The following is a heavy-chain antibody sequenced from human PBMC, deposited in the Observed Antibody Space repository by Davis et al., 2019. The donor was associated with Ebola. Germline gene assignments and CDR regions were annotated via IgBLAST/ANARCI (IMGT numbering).Heavy chain of an antibody. D-gene: IGHD5-24*01. J-gene: IGHJ4*02. CDR2: IIPMLGIP. CDR1: GGTFSTYG. V-gene: IGHV1-69*04. CDR3: ARAGDGYNSGY. Sequence: AASVKVSCKASGGTFSTYGISWVRQAPGQGLEWMGRIIPMLGIPNYAQKFQGRVTISADTSTSTAYMELSSLRSEDTAVYYCARAGDGYNSGYWGQGTLVTVSS.